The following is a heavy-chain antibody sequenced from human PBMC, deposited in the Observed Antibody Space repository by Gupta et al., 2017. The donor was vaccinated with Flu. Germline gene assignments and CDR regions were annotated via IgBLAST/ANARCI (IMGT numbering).Heavy chain of an antibody. CDR1: GFTFSSSA. D-gene: IGHD1-26*01. J-gene: IGHJ4*02. V-gene: IGHV3-23*01. Sequence: EVQLLESGGGLVQPGGSLRLSCAASGFTFSSSAMSWVRQAPGKGLEWVSTISSSGGSTYYPNSVKGRFTISRDNSKNTLYLQMNSLRDEDTAVYYCAKVAGATTGAFDYWGQGALVTVSS. CDR2: ISSSGGST. CDR3: AKVAGATTGAFDY.